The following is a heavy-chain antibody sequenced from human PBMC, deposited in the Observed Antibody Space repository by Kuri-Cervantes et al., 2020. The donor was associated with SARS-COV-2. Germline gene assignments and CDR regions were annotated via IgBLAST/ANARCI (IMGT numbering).Heavy chain of an antibody. CDR3: AREGVIAAESFDY. V-gene: IGHV3-21*06. D-gene: IGHD6-13*01. J-gene: IGHJ4*02. CDR2: IGPSNTYI. Sequence: GGSLRLSCTASGFTFNTYNMKWVRQAPGKGLEWVSGIGPSNTYIYYADSVKGRFIISRDNAKNSLYLQMNSLRAEDTAVYHCAREGVIAAESFDYWGQGTLVTVSS. CDR1: GFTFNTYN.